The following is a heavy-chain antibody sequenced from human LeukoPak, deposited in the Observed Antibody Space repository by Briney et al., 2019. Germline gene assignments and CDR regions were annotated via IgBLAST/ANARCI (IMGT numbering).Heavy chain of an antibody. Sequence: ASVKVSCKASGGTFSSYAISWVRQAPGQGLEWMGGIIPIFGTANYAQKFQGRATITADESTSTAYMELSSLRSEDTAVYYCARDPSPGIDSSGYYYGAFDIWGQGTMVTVSS. J-gene: IGHJ3*02. CDR1: GGTFSSYA. CDR3: ARDPSPGIDSSGYYYGAFDI. CDR2: IIPIFGTA. D-gene: IGHD3-22*01. V-gene: IGHV1-69*13.